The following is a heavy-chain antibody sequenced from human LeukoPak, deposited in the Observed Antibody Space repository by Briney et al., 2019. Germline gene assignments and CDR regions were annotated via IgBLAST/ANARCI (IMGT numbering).Heavy chain of an antibody. J-gene: IGHJ4*02. CDR3: ARTSGGYGLGY. Sequence: SETLSLTCAVYDESFIDYSWTWIRQPPGKGLDWIGEINHSGISNYNPSLKSRVTMSIDTSNNEFSLKLSSVTAADTAVYYCARTSGGYGLGYWGQGTLVTVSS. CDR2: INHSGIS. CDR1: DESFIDYS. V-gene: IGHV4-34*01. D-gene: IGHD5-12*01.